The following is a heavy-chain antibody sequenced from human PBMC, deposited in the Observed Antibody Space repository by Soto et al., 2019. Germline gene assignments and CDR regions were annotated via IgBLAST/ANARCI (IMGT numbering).Heavy chain of an antibody. D-gene: IGHD3-22*01. Sequence: GASVKVSCKASGYTFTGYSMHWVRQAPGQGLEWMGWINPNSGGTNYAQKFQGWVTMTRDTSISTAYMELGRLRSDDTAVYYCARDYDSSGYPRYYFDYWGQGTLVTVS. V-gene: IGHV1-2*04. J-gene: IGHJ4*02. CDR3: ARDYDSSGYPRYYFDY. CDR2: INPNSGGT. CDR1: GYTFTGYS.